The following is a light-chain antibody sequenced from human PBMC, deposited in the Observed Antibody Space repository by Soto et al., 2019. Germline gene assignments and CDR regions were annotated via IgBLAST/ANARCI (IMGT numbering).Light chain of an antibody. Sequence: QSALTQPASVSGSPGQSITISCTGTSSDIGSYNYVAWYQQFPGKTPKLMIFEVSDRPSGASIRFSGSKSGNTASLTISGLQTEDEADYYCSSYTDTGHVVFGRGTKLTVL. V-gene: IGLV2-14*01. CDR3: SSYTDTGHVV. J-gene: IGLJ2*01. CDR2: EVS. CDR1: SSDIGSYNY.